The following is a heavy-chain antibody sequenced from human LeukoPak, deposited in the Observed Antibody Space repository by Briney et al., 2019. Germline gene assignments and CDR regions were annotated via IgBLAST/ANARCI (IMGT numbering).Heavy chain of an antibody. CDR3: ARAYYDILTGSYYFDY. V-gene: IGHV4-59*08. CDR1: GGSISSYY. Sequence: PSETLSLTCTVSGGSISSYYWSWIRQPPGKGLEWIGYIYYSGSTNYNPSLKSRVTISVDTSKNQFSLKLSSVTAADTAVYYCARAYYDILTGSYYFDYWGQGALVTVSS. CDR2: IYYSGST. J-gene: IGHJ4*02. D-gene: IGHD3-9*01.